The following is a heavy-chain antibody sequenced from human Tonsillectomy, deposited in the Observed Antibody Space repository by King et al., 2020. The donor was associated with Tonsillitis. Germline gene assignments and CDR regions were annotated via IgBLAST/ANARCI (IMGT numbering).Heavy chain of an antibody. D-gene: IGHD2-2*01. CDR1: GYTFTSYG. Sequence: QVVQSGAEVKKPGASVEVSCKASGYTFTSYGISWVRQAPGQGLEWMGWISAYNGNTNYAQKLQGRVTMTTDTSTSTAYMELRSLRSDDTAVYYCARILGYCSSTSCYRWYYYGMDVWGQGTTVTVSS. J-gene: IGHJ6*02. CDR3: ARILGYCSSTSCYRWYYYGMDV. CDR2: ISAYNGNT. V-gene: IGHV1-18*01.